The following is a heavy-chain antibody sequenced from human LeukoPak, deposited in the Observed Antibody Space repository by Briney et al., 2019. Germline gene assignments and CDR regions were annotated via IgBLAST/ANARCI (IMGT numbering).Heavy chain of an antibody. J-gene: IGHJ6*03. CDR1: GYLITGYY. V-gene: IGHV1-2*01. Sequence: ASVRVSCKAAGYLITGYYMHWWRQAPRKGLEWMGLINPNSGGTNKAQKFQGRVTTARDTSINTAYMEQSRLRSDDTAVYYCARETRGTSLYYYDMDVWGKGTTVTVSS. D-gene: IGHD2-2*01. CDR2: INPNSGGT. CDR3: ARETRGTSLYYYDMDV.